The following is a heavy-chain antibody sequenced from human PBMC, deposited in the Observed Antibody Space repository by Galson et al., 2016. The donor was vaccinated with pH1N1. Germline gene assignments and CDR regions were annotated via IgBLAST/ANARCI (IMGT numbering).Heavy chain of an antibody. J-gene: IGHJ6*02. CDR3: ATAGPLVREILYFPYAMDV. Sequence: SVKVSCKASGGTLSNSAVSWVRQAPGQGLERMGGISPIFGSINYAQRFQGRVTITADIFANTAYVELSSLRSEDTAIYYCATAGPLVREILYFPYAMDVWGQGTTVTVSS. CDR2: ISPIFGSI. CDR1: GGTLSNSA. V-gene: IGHV1-69*06. D-gene: IGHD3-10*01.